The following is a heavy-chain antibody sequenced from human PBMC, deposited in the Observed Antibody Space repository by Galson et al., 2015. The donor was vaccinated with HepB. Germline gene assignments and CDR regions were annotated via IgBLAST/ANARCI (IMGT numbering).Heavy chain of an antibody. CDR3: ARDDIIADGSY. Sequence: SVKVSCKASGYPFTKYGISWVRQAPGQGLEWMGWINTYNGDTEFVQKLQGRVTMTTDTFTNTAYMDLTSLTSDDTAMYYCARDDIIADGSYWGQGTLVTVSS. V-gene: IGHV1-18*04. D-gene: IGHD2/OR15-2a*01. CDR2: INTYNGDT. CDR1: GYPFTKYG. J-gene: IGHJ4*02.